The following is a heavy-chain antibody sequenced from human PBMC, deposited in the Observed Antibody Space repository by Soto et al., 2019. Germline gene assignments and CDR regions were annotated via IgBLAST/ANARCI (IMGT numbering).Heavy chain of an antibody. V-gene: IGHV4-4*02. CDR1: GGPISRSNW. D-gene: IGHD3-10*01. Sequence: QVQLQESGPGLVKPSGTLPLTCPVSGGPISRSNWWSWVRQPPGKGLEWIGEIYHSGSTNYNPSLKSRVTISVDKSKNQFSLKLSSVTAADTAVYYCARERAFGESSPGYYYYGMDVWGQGTTVTVSS. J-gene: IGHJ6*02. CDR3: ARERAFGESSPGYYYYGMDV. CDR2: IYHSGST.